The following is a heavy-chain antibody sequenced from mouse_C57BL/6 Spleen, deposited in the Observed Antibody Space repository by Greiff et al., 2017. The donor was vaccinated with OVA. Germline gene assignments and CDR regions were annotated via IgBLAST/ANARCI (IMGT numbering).Heavy chain of an antibody. Sequence: EVQLVESEGGLVQPGRSLKLSCTASGFTFSDYYMAWVRQVPEKGLEWVANINYDGSSTYYLDSLKSRFIISRDNAKNILYLQMSSLKSEDTATYYCAREEYYGSSSYFDVWGTGTTVTVSS. CDR1: GFTFSDYY. J-gene: IGHJ1*03. V-gene: IGHV5-16*01. D-gene: IGHD1-1*01. CDR2: INYDGSST. CDR3: AREEYYGSSSYFDV.